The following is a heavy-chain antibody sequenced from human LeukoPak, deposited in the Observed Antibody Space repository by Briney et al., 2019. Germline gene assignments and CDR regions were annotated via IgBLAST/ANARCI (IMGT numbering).Heavy chain of an antibody. CDR1: GGTFSSYA. CDR2: IIPIFGTA. D-gene: IGHD3-22*01. CDR3: ARDRDYYDSSGYYMH. J-gene: IGHJ4*02. V-gene: IGHV1-69*13. Sequence: ASVKVSCKASGGTFSSYAISWVRQAPGQGLEWMGGIIPIFGTADYAQKFQGRVTITADESTSTAYMELSSLRSEDTAVYYCARDRDYYDSSGYYMHWGQGTLVTVSS.